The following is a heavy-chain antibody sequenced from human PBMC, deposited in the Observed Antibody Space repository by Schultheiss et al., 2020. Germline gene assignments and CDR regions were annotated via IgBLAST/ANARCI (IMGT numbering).Heavy chain of an antibody. CDR2: ISSSSSYT. J-gene: IGHJ4*02. V-gene: IGHV3-21*05. CDR1: GFTFRSYS. D-gene: IGHD4-23*01. Sequence: GSLRLSCAASGFTFRSYSMNWVRQAPGKGLEWVSYISSSSSYTNYADSVKGRFTISRDNAKNTLYLQMNSLRVDDSGIYYCGRVGPQWSIDYWGQGTLVTVSS. CDR3: GRVGPQWSIDY.